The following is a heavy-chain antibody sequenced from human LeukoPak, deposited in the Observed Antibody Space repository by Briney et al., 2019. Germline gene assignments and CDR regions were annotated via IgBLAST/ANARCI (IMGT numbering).Heavy chain of an antibody. D-gene: IGHD3-22*01. CDR1: GGSISNYY. CDR2: IYYSGST. J-gene: IGHJ4*02. Sequence: SETLSLTCTVSGGSISNYYWSWIRQPPGKGLEWIGYIYYSGSTNYNPSLKSRVTISVDTSKNQFSLELSSVTAADAAVYYCAKALYYYDTSRPFDLWGQGTLVTVSS. CDR3: AKALYYYDTSRPFDL. V-gene: IGHV4-59*12.